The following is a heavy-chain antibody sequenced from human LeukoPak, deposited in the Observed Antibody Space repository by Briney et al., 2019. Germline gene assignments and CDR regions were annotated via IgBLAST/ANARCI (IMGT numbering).Heavy chain of an antibody. CDR3: ARDRVLNYDFWSGGSTYGMDV. Sequence: PSQTLSLTCTVSGGSISSGDYYWSWIRQHPGKGLEWIGYIHYSGSTYYNPSLKSRVTISVDTSKNQFSLKLSSVTAADTAVYYCARDRVLNYDFWSGGSTYGMDVWGQGTTVTVSS. V-gene: IGHV4-31*03. CDR1: GGSISSGDYY. J-gene: IGHJ6*02. D-gene: IGHD3-3*01. CDR2: IHYSGST.